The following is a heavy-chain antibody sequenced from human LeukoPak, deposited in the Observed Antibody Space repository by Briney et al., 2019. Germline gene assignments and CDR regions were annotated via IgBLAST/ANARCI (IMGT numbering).Heavy chain of an antibody. Sequence: AGGSLRLSCAASGFTFRTYEMNWVRQAPGKGLEWVSYIGTIISTTYYADSVKGRFTISRDNSKNTLYLQMNSLRAEDTAVYYCARDRVVPAANGPYYYYMDVWGKGTTVTVSS. V-gene: IGHV3-48*01. J-gene: IGHJ6*03. D-gene: IGHD2-2*01. CDR3: ARDRVVPAANGPYYYYMDV. CDR1: GFTFRTYE. CDR2: IGTIISTT.